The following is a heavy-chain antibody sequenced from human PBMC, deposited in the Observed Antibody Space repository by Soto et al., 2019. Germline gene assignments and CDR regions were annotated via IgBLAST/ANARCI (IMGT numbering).Heavy chain of an antibody. CDR3: ARERGRYYDYILGSYRYTGNYYFDY. J-gene: IGHJ4*02. CDR2: ISSSSSTI. V-gene: IGHV3-48*01. CDR1: GFTFSSYS. Sequence: GGSLRLSCAASGFTFSSYSMNWVRQAPGKGLEWVSYISSSSSTIYYADSVKGRFTISRDNAKNSLYLQMNSLRAEDTAVYYCARERGRYYDYILGSYRYTGNYYFDYWGQGTLVTLSS. D-gene: IGHD3-16*02.